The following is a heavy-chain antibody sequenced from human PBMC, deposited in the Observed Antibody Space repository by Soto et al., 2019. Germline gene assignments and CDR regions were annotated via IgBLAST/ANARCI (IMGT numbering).Heavy chain of an antibody. CDR3: AKDPPHGGGYYIFDY. J-gene: IGHJ4*02. V-gene: IGHV3-23*01. Sequence: EVQLLESGGGLVQPGGSLRLSCAASGFTFSSYAMSWVHQAPGKGLEWVSAISGSGGSTYYADSVKGRFTISRDTSKNTLYLQMNSLTAEDTAVYYCAKDPPHGGGYYIFDYWGQGTLVTVSS. D-gene: IGHD3-22*01. CDR1: GFTFSSYA. CDR2: ISGSGGST.